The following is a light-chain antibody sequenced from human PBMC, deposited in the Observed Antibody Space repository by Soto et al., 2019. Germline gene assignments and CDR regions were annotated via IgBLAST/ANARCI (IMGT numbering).Light chain of an antibody. CDR2: DAS. CDR3: HHYGSSPNT. V-gene: IGKV3-20*01. J-gene: IGKJ2*01. Sequence: EIVLTQSPGTRSLSPGERATLSCRASQSVSSAYLAWYHHKAGQAPRLIISDASSRDYGVPDRFSGSGSVTYFTLAISSLAPEDFAVYYCHHYGSSPNTFGQGTKLEIK. CDR1: QSVSSAY.